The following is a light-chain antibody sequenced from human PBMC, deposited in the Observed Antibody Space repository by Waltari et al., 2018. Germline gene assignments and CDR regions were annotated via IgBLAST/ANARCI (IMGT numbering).Light chain of an antibody. Sequence: EIVMTQSPATLSVSPGERATLACRASQSVSSNLAWYQQKPGQAPRRLISGASTRATGIPARFSGIGSGTEFTLTISSLQSEDFAVYYCQQYKNWPPWTFGQGTKVEIK. V-gene: IGKV3-15*01. J-gene: IGKJ1*01. CDR2: GAS. CDR3: QQYKNWPPWT. CDR1: QSVSSN.